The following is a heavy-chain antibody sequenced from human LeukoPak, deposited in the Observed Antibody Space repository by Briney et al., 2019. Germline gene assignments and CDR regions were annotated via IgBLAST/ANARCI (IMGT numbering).Heavy chain of an antibody. CDR1: GDSISGNY. V-gene: IGHV4-59*08. Sequence: SETLSLTCTVSGDSISGNYWTWIRQPLGKGLEWIGYIYYSGSTNYNASLKSRVTISVDTSKNQFSLKLSSVTAADTAVYYCARLGDGDNLRYFDYWGQGTLVTVSS. CDR3: ARLGDGDNLRYFDY. CDR2: IYYSGST. D-gene: IGHD5-24*01. J-gene: IGHJ4*02.